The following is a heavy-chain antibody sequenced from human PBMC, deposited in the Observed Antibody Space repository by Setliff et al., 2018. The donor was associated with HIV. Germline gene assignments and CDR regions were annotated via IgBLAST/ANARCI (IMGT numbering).Heavy chain of an antibody. J-gene: IGHJ2*01. CDR1: GGSITSHY. CDR2: IYYSGST. V-gene: IGHV4-59*08. Sequence: KTSETLSLTCSVSGGSITSHYWTWIRQPPGKGLEWIGYIYYSGSTNYNPSLTSRVTMSVDTSKNQFSLNLNSLTAADTAIYYCARGAEYPNWYFDLWGRGTLVTVSS. CDR3: ARGAEYPNWYFDL.